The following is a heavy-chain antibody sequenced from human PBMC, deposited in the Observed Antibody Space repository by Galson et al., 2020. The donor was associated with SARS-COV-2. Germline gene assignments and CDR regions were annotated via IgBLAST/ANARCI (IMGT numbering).Heavy chain of an antibody. J-gene: IGHJ2*01. Sequence: GESLKIYCAGSGFTFDDYTMNWVRQAPGKGLQWVGFIKSKTFGGTTEYAPSVNGRFTIARDASKGIAYLQMNSLKAEDTAVYYCTRGFCGGDWYTLCGRWGRGTLVTVSS. D-gene: IGHD2-21*02. CDR3: TRGFCGGDWYTLCGR. CDR1: GFTFDDYT. V-gene: IGHV3-49*04. CDR2: IKSKTFGGTT.